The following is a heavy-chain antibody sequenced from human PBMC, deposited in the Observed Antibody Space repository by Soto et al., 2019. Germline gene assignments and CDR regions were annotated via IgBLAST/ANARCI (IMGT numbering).Heavy chain of an antibody. D-gene: IGHD3-16*02. Sequence: SVKVSCKASGGTFSSYAISWVRQAPGQGLEWMGGIIPIFGTANYAQKFQGRVTITADGSTSTAYMELSSLRSEDTAVYYCAREIGVDYAWGSYRYLGYWGQGTLVTVSS. CDR1: GGTFSSYA. CDR2: IIPIFGTA. J-gene: IGHJ4*02. CDR3: AREIGVDYAWGSYRYLGY. V-gene: IGHV1-69*13.